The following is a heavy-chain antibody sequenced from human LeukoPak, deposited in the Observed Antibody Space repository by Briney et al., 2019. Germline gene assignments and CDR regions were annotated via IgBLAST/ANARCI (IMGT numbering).Heavy chain of an antibody. CDR1: GYTFTAYF. Sequence: ASVKLSCKASGYTFTAYFIHWVRQAPGQGFEWMGMINPTGGTTTYAQNFQGRVTMTSETSTATVYMELSSLSSEDTAVYYCARLGVRDGYNRDDFWAQGTLVTVSS. V-gene: IGHV1-46*01. D-gene: IGHD5-24*01. J-gene: IGHJ4*02. CDR3: ARLGVRDGYNRDDF. CDR2: INPTGGTT.